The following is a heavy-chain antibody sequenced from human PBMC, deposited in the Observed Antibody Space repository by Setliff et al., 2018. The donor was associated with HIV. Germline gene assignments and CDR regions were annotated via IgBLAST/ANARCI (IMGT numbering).Heavy chain of an antibody. D-gene: IGHD3-22*01. Sequence: SETLSLTCTVSGGSISSSSFYWGWIRQPPGKGLEWIGTIYYSGSTYYNPSLSSRLTISVDTSKNHVSLRLTSVTTADTGVYYCARRNMYYYDSRRGSFDYWGQGTLVTVSS. V-gene: IGHV4-39*02. CDR3: ARRNMYYYDSRRGSFDY. CDR1: GGSISSSSFY. J-gene: IGHJ4*02. CDR2: IYYSGST.